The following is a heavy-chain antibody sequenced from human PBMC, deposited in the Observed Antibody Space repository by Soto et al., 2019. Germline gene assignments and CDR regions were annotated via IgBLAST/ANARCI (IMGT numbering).Heavy chain of an antibody. J-gene: IGHJ4*02. CDR3: ARGVGGSSWQYYFDY. V-gene: IGHV4-31*03. Sequence: QVQLQESGPGLVKPSQTLSLTCTVSGGSISSGGYYWSWIRQHPGKGLEWIGYIYYSGSTYYNPSLKSRVTITVDTSKNQFSLKLSSVTAADTAVYYCARGVGGSSWQYYFDYWGQGTLVTVSS. CDR2: IYYSGST. D-gene: IGHD6-13*01. CDR1: GGSISSGGYY.